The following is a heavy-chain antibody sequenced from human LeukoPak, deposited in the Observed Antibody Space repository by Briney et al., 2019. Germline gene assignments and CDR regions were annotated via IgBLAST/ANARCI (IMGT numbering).Heavy chain of an antibody. CDR3: ARDQLSRGVWFDP. J-gene: IGHJ5*02. CDR1: GYTFTGYY. D-gene: IGHD1-1*01. Sequence: ASVKVSCKASGYTFTGYYMHWVQQAPGQGLEWMGWISTYNGNTNYAQKLQGRVTMTTDTSTSTAYMELRSLRSDDTAVYYCARDQLSRGVWFDPWGQGTLVTVSS. V-gene: IGHV1-18*04. CDR2: ISTYNGNT.